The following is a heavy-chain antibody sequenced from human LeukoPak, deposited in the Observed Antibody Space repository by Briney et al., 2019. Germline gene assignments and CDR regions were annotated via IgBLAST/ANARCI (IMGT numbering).Heavy chain of an antibody. J-gene: IGHJ4*02. D-gene: IGHD6-19*01. V-gene: IGHV1-2*02. CDR3: ARAGYSSGWGYFDY. Sequence: ASVKVSCKASGYTFTGYYMHWVRQAPGQGLEWMGWINPNSGGTNYAQKFQGRVTMTRDTSISTAYMELSRLRSDDTAVYYCARAGYSSGWGYFDYWGQGTLVTVSS. CDR1: GYTFTGYY. CDR2: INPNSGGT.